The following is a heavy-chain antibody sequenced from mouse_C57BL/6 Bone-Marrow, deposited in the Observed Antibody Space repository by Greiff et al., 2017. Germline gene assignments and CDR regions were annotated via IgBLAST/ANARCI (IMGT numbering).Heavy chain of an antibody. J-gene: IGHJ4*01. D-gene: IGHD1-1*01. CDR3: ARAGDYYGSSYGYYAMDY. Sequence: EVQLVESEGGLVQPGSSMKLSCTASGFTFSDYYMAWVRQVPEKGLEWVANINYDGSSTYYLDSLKSRFIISRDNAKNILYLQMSSLKSEDTATYDCARAGDYYGSSYGYYAMDYWGQGTSVTVSS. CDR1: GFTFSDYY. CDR2: INYDGSST. V-gene: IGHV5-16*01.